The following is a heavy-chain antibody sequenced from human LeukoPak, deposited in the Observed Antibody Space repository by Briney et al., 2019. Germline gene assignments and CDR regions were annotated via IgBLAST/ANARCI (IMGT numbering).Heavy chain of an antibody. V-gene: IGHV4-59*01. CDR2: MYNSGST. CDR3: ARGAGRCGGDCYSSDP. Sequence: PSETLSLTCSVSGDSISSNYWSWIRQPPGKGLEWIGYMYNSGSTNYNPSLKSRVIISVDTSKNQFSLMLTSVTAADTAVYFCARGAGRCGGDCYSSDPWGQGPLVTVSS. CDR1: GDSISSNY. J-gene: IGHJ5*02. D-gene: IGHD2-21*02.